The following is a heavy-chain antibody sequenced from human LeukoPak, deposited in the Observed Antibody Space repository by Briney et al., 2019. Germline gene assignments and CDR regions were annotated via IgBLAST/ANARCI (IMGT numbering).Heavy chain of an antibody. CDR2: ISYDGSTK. J-gene: IGHJ4*02. Sequence: GGSLRLSCAASGFTFSSYAVHWVRQAPGKGLAWVAVISYDGSTKYYADSVKGRFFTSRDNSKNTLYLHMNSLRADDTAVYYCARELRAHFDSWGQGTLVTVSS. CDR3: ARELRAHFDS. CDR1: GFTFSSYA. V-gene: IGHV3-30*04. D-gene: IGHD3-10*01.